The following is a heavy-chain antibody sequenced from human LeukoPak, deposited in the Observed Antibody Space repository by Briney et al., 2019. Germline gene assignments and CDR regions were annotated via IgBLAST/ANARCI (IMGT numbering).Heavy chain of an antibody. CDR2: IYCSGST. V-gene: IGHV4-59*12. J-gene: IGHJ4*02. Sequence: SETLSLTCTVSGGSISSYYWSWIRQPPGKGLEWIGYIYCSGSTNYNPSLKSRVTISVDTSKNQFSLKLSSVTAADTAVYYCARIYCSSTSCLNWGQGTLVTVSS. D-gene: IGHD2-2*01. CDR1: GGSISSYY. CDR3: ARIYCSSTSCLN.